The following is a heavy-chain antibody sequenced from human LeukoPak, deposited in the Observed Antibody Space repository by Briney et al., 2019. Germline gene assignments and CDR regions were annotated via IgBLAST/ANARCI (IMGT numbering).Heavy chain of an antibody. J-gene: IGHJ3*02. D-gene: IGHD5/OR15-5a*01. CDR1: GFTYSNYD. Sequence: GGSLRLSCAASGFTYSNYDMHWVRQGPGGGLEWVSAIGIADDTHYADSVKGRFTISRENARNSLYLQINSLRGGDTAVYYCVRGGIRVSGIDAFDIWGQGTVVTVSS. CDR2: IGIADDT. V-gene: IGHV3-13*01. CDR3: VRGGIRVSGIDAFDI.